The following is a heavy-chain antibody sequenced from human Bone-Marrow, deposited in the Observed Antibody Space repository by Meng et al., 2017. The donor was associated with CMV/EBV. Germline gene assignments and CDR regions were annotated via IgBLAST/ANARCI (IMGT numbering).Heavy chain of an antibody. J-gene: IGHJ6*02. CDR2: IYYSGST. V-gene: IGHV4-59*01. CDR1: GGSISSYY. Sequence: ESLKISCTVSGGSISSYYWSWIRQPPGKGLEWIGYIYYSGSTNYNPSLKSRVTISVDTSKNQFSLKLSSVTAADTAVYYCARGLGDSSSWYPTYYYYYYGMDVWGQGTTVTVSS. CDR3: ARGLGDSSSWYPTYYYYYYGMDV. D-gene: IGHD6-13*01.